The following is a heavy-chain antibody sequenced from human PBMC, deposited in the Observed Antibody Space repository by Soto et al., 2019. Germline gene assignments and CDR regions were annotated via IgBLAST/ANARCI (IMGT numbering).Heavy chain of an antibody. CDR2: INSDGSST. D-gene: IGHD1-1*01. Sequence: QLVESGGGLGQPGGSLRLSWAASGFIFSTYWMHWVRQAPGKGLVWVSRINSDGSSTTYADSVKGRFTISRDNAKNTLYLQMNNLRVEDTAVYYCARVQLERRRISDAFDIWGQGTMVTVSS. J-gene: IGHJ3*02. CDR3: ARVQLERRRISDAFDI. V-gene: IGHV3-74*03. CDR1: GFIFSTYW.